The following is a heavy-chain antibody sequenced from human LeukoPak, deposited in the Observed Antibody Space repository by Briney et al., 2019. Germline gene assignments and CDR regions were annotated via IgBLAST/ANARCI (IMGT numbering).Heavy chain of an antibody. V-gene: IGHV3-11*01. J-gene: IGHJ3*02. CDR1: GFTFSNYY. D-gene: IGHD4-17*01. CDR3: GRLTTVTHWLSQCAFDI. CDR2: ISSSGSNI. Sequence: PGGSLRLSCTASGFTFSNYYMSWIRQAPGKGLELVSYISSSGSNIYYAHSLKRRFTIPRDNAKNSLYLHMNSLREEDAAVYYCGRLTTVTHWLSQCAFDIWGQGTMVTVSS.